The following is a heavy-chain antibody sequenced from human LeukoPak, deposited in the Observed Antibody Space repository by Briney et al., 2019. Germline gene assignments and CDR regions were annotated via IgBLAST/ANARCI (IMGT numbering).Heavy chain of an antibody. CDR2: INHSGST. J-gene: IGHJ4*02. CDR3: ARGQVLRDY. Sequence: SETLSLTCAVCGGSFSGYYWSWIRQPPGKGLEWIGEINHSGSTNYNPSLKSRVTISVDTSKNQFSLKLSSVTAADTAVYYCARGQVLRDYWGQGTLVTVSS. D-gene: IGHD3-10*01. V-gene: IGHV4-34*01. CDR1: GGSFSGYY.